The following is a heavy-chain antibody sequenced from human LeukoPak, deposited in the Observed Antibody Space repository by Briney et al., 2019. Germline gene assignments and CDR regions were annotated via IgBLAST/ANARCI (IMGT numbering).Heavy chain of an antibody. J-gene: IGHJ6*02. CDR3: ARLIGWLHRKGYGMDA. V-gene: IGHV3-7*01. CDR2: IKQDGSEK. Sequence: PGGSLRLSCAASGFTFSSYWMSWVRQAPGKGLEWVANIKQDGSEKYYVDSVKGRFTISRDNAKNSLYLQMNSLRAEDTAVYYCARLIGWLHRKGYGMDAWGQGTTVTVSS. CDR1: GFTFSSYW. D-gene: IGHD5-24*01.